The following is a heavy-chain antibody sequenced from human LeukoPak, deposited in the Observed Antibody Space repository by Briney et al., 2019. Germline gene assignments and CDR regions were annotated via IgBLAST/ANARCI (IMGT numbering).Heavy chain of an antibody. J-gene: IGHJ4*02. CDR1: GFTFSSYS. D-gene: IGHD2-2*01. CDR3: ARVGCSSTSCHLLD. V-gene: IGHV3-21*01. Sequence: GGSLRLSCAASGFTFSSYSMNWVRQAPGKGLEWVSSISSSSSYIYYADSVKGRFTISRDNARNSLYLQMNSLRAEDTAVYYCARVGCSSTSCHLLDWGQGTLVTVSS. CDR2: ISSSSSYI.